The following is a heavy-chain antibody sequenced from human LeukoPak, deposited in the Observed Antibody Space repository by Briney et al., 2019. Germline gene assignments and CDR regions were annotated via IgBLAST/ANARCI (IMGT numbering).Heavy chain of an antibody. Sequence: GESLKISCKGSGYSFTSYWIGWVRQVPGKGLEWRGIIYPGDSDTRYSPSFQGQVTISADKSISTAYLQWSSLKASDTAMYYCARRGIVGATTPNAFDIWGQGTMVTVSS. D-gene: IGHD1-26*01. CDR3: ARRGIVGATTPNAFDI. CDR1: GYSFTSYW. V-gene: IGHV5-51*01. J-gene: IGHJ3*02. CDR2: IYPGDSDT.